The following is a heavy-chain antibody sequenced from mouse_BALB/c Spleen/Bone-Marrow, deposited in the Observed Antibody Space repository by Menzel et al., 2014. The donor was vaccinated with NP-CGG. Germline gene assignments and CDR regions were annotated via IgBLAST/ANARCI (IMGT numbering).Heavy chain of an antibody. D-gene: IGHD2-2*01. J-gene: IGHJ2*01. CDR3: TRRWLRRSFDY. Sequence: QVQLQQPGAELVRPGASVTLSCKASGYTFTDYEMHWVKQTPMHGLEWIGAIDPETGGTAYNQKFKGKATLTADKSSSTAYMELRSLTSEDSAVYYCTRRWLRRSFDYWGQGTTLTVSS. V-gene: IGHV1-15*01. CDR2: IDPETGGT. CDR1: GYTFTDYE.